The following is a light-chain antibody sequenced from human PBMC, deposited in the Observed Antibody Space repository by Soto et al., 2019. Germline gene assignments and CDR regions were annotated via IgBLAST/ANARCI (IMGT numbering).Light chain of an antibody. CDR1: QSVSSY. Sequence: EIVLTQSPATLSLSPGERATLSCRASQSVSSYLAWYQHKPGQAPRLLIYDASNRATGIPARFSGSGSGTDFTLSISSLEPEDFAVYYCQHRRNWPLTFGGGTKVDNK. J-gene: IGKJ4*01. V-gene: IGKV3-11*01. CDR3: QHRRNWPLT. CDR2: DAS.